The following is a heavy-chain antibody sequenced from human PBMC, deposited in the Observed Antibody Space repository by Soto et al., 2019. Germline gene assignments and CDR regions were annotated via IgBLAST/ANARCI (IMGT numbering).Heavy chain of an antibody. CDR1: GFTFSDYY. CDR3: ARDRGGYCSGGSCYNFRSPYMDV. D-gene: IGHD2-15*01. J-gene: IGHJ6*03. Sequence: GGSLRLSCAASGFTFSDYYMSWIRQAPGKGLEWVSYISSSGSTIYYADSVKGRFTISRDNAKNSLYLQMNSLRAEDTAVYYCARDRGGYCSGGSCYNFRSPYMDVWGKGTTVTVSS. CDR2: ISSSGSTI. V-gene: IGHV3-11*01.